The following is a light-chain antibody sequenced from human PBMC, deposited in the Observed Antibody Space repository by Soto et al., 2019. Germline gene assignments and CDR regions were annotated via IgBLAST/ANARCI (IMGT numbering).Light chain of an antibody. CDR3: QQSYSTPLT. V-gene: IGKV1-39*01. CDR2: AAS. Sequence: QLAQPPYSPPASVCDRVTLPCRASQSISSYLNWYQQKPGKAPKLLIYAASSLQSGVPSRFSGSGSGTDFTLTISSLQPEDFATYYCQQSYSTPLTFGGGTKVDIK. J-gene: IGKJ4*01. CDR1: QSISSY.